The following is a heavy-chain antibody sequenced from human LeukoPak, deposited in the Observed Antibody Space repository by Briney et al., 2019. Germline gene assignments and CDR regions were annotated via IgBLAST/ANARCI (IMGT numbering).Heavy chain of an antibody. V-gene: IGHV4-4*02. CDR3: AREAGRAYYYDSSGYYFVY. J-gene: IGHJ4*02. Sequence: SETLSLTCAVSGDSIISGNWWSWVRQPPGKGLEWIGEIYHSGSTNYNPSLKSRVTISVDTSKNQFSLKLSSVTAADTAVYYCAREAGRAYYYDSSGYYFVYWGQGTLVTVSS. CDR2: IYHSGST. D-gene: IGHD3-22*01. CDR1: GDSIISGNW.